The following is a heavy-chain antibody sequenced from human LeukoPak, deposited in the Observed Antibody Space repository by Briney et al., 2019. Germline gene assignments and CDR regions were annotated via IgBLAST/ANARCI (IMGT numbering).Heavy chain of an antibody. D-gene: IGHD6-13*01. CDR3: ASLLAAASNY. Sequence: SETLSLTCAVYGGSFSRYYWTWIRQPPGKGLEWIGEINHSGSANYNPSLKSRVTISVDKSKNQFSLKLSSVTAADTAVYYCASLLAAASNYWGQGTLVTVSS. J-gene: IGHJ4*02. V-gene: IGHV4-34*01. CDR2: INHSGSA. CDR1: GGSFSRYY.